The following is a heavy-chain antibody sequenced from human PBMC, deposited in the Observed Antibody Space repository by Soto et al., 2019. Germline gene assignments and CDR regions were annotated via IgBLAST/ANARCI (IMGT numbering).Heavy chain of an antibody. CDR2: IKSKTDGGTT. CDR3: TTDSGYDLGDYYNYYMDV. D-gene: IGHD5-12*01. V-gene: IGHV3-15*01. J-gene: IGHJ6*03. CDR1: GFTFSNAR. Sequence: EVQLVESGGGLVKPGGSLRLSCAASGFTFSNARMSWVRQAPGKGLEWVGRIKSKTDGGTTDYAAPVKGRFTISRDDSKNTLYLQMNSLKTEDTAVYYCTTDSGYDLGDYYNYYMDVWGKGTTVTVSS.